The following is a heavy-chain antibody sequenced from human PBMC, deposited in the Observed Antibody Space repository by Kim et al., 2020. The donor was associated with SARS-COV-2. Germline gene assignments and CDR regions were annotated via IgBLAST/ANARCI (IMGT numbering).Heavy chain of an antibody. V-gene: IGHV3-23*01. CDR3: ATYNLGRSYKGLDV. CDR2: ITRSGDST. J-gene: IGHJ6*02. D-gene: IGHD1-20*01. Sequence: GGSLRLSCAASGFTFSNYAMTWVRQAPGKGLDWVSAITRSGDSTYYTDSVRGRFSISRDNSMNTLYLQMNTLKAEDTAIYYCATYNLGRSYKGLDVWGQGTTVTV. CDR1: GFTFSNYA.